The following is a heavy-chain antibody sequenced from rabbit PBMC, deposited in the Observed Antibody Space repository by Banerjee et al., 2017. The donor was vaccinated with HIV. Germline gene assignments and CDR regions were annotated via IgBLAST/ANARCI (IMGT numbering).Heavy chain of an antibody. Sequence: QSLEESGGGLVKPGASLTLTCTASGFSFSSGYWICWVRQAPGQGLEWIVCIYAGDGNTYYASWAKGRFTISKTSSTTVTLQMTSLTGADTATYFCARNEWDYAGYNLWGQGTLVTVS. CDR3: ARNEWDYAGYNL. J-gene: IGHJ4*01. V-gene: IGHV1S40*01. D-gene: IGHD4-2*01. CDR2: IYAGDGNT. CDR1: GFSFSSGYW.